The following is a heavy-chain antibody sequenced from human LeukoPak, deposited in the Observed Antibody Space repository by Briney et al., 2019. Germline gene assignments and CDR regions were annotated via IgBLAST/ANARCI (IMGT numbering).Heavy chain of an antibody. J-gene: IGHJ4*01. CDR1: GGSMSNYY. V-gene: IGHV4-59*12. CDR3: CEGFGNLRAGGLAL. CDR2: IYHSGST. Sequence: SETLSLTCTVSGGSMSNYYWSWIRRPPGKGLEWIGGIYHSGSTNYNPSLKSRVTISIDKSKNQLSLNLKYVSAADTAVYYCCEGFGNLRAGGLALRGQGTLVNGS. D-gene: IGHD4-23*01.